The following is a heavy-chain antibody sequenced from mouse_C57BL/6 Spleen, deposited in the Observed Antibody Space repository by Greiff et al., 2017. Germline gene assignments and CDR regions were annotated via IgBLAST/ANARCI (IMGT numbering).Heavy chain of an antibody. Sequence: DVKVEESGPGLVKPSQSLSLTCSVTGYSITSGYYWNWIRQFPGNKLEWMGYISYDGSNNYNPSLKNRISITRDTSKNQFFLKLNAVTTEDTATYYCARGELGCAYWGQGTLVTVSA. J-gene: IGHJ3*01. CDR2: ISYDGSN. CDR3: ARGELGCAY. CDR1: GYSITSGYY. V-gene: IGHV3-6*01. D-gene: IGHD4-1*01.